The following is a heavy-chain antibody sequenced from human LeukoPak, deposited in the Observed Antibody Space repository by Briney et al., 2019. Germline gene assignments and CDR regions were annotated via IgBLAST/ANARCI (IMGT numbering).Heavy chain of an antibody. CDR1: GGSISSGGYY. CDR3: ARAQGPTYGYFDL. J-gene: IGHJ2*01. V-gene: IGHV4-31*03. Sequence: SETLSLTCTVSGGSISSGGYYWSWIRQHPGKGLEWIGYIYYSGSTYYNPSLKSRVTISVDTSKNQFSLKLSSVTAADTAVYYCARAQGPTYGYFDLWGCGTLVTVSS. CDR2: IYYSGST.